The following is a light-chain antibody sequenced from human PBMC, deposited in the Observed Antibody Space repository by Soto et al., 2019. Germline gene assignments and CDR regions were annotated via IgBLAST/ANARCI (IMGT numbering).Light chain of an antibody. CDR3: QQHTNWQLT. CDR1: QTVYNN. V-gene: IGKV3-15*01. J-gene: IGKJ5*01. Sequence: VMMEAAAILTVSPGETVTLSCRASQTVYNNYLAWYQQKPGQAPRLLIYGVSARATGIPARFSGSGSGTEFTLTINGLQSEDLAIYYCQQHTNWQLTLGKGTLLELK. CDR2: GVS.